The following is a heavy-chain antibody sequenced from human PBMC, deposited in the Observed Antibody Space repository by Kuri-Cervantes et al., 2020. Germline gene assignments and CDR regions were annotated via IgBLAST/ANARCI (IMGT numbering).Heavy chain of an antibody. V-gene: IGHV3-11*04. Sequence: GGSLRLSCAASGFTFSDYYMSWIRQAPGKGLEWVSYISSSGSTIYYADSVKGRFTISRDNAKNSLYLQMNSLRAEDTAVYFCAGENGDFWSGYMSYYLDVWGKGTTVTVSS. CDR3: AGENGDFWSGYMSYYLDV. D-gene: IGHD3-3*01. J-gene: IGHJ6*03. CDR1: GFTFSDYY. CDR2: ISSSGSTI.